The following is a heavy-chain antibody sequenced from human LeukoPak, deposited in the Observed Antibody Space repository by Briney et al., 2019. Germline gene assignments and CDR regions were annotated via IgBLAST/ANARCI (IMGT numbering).Heavy chain of an antibody. J-gene: IGHJ4*02. Sequence: QAGGSLRLSCAASGFTFSSYGMHWVRQAPGKGLEWVAVISYDGSNKYYADSVKGRFTISRDNSKNTLYLQMNSLRAEDTAVYYCAKDRADYYDSSGYDYWGQGTLVTVSS. V-gene: IGHV3-30*18. D-gene: IGHD3-22*01. CDR1: GFTFSSYG. CDR2: ISYDGSNK. CDR3: AKDRADYYDSSGYDY.